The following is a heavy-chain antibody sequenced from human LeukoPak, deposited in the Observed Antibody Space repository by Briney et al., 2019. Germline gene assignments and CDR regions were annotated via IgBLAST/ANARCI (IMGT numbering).Heavy chain of an antibody. V-gene: IGHV5-51*01. D-gene: IGHD2-2*01. Sequence: GESLKISCKGSGYSFTSYWIGWVRQMPGKGLEWMGIIYSGDSDTRYSPSFQGQVTISADKSISTAYLQWSSLKASDTAMYYCATYCSSTSCSRANWFDPWGQGTLVTVSS. CDR3: ATYCSSTSCSRANWFDP. CDR2: IYSGDSDT. CDR1: GYSFTSYW. J-gene: IGHJ5*02.